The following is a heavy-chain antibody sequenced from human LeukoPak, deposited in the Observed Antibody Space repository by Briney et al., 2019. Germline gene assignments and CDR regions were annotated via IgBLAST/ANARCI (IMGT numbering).Heavy chain of an antibody. J-gene: IGHJ6*02. CDR3: ARGGAAADYYYYGMDV. D-gene: IGHD6-13*01. CDR1: GYSFTSYW. Sequence: GEYLKISCKGSGYSFTSYWIGWVRQMPGKGLEWMGIIYPGDSDARYSPSFQGQVTISADKSISTAYLQWSSLKASDTAMYYCARGGAAADYYYYGMDVWGQGTTVTVSS. V-gene: IGHV5-51*01. CDR2: IYPGDSDA.